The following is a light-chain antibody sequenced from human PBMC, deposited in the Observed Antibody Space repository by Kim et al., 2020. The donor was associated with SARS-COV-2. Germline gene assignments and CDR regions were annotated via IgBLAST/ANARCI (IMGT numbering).Light chain of an antibody. V-gene: IGKV3-15*01. CDR1: QSIGDH. J-gene: IGKJ2*01. CDR2: SAS. CDR3: QQYNNWPYT. Sequence: EIVMTQSPAPLSVSPGERVTLSCRSSQSIGDHLAWYQQKNGQAPSLLINSASTRATGIPARFSGSGSGTDFTLTISSLQSEDFAVYYCQQYNNWPYTFGKGTELEI.